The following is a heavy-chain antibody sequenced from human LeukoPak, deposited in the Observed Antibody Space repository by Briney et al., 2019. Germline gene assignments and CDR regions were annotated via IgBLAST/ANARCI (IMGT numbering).Heavy chain of an antibody. V-gene: IGHV3-30*04. J-gene: IGHJ4*02. D-gene: IGHD3-10*01. CDR3: AKDEYGSGPYCFNY. CDR1: GFTFSSYA. Sequence: PGGSLRLSCAASGFTFSSYAMHWVRQAPGKGLEWVAVISYDGSNKYYADSVKGRFTISRDNSKNTLYLQMNSLRAEDTAVYFCAKDEYGSGPYCFNYWGQGTLVTVSS. CDR2: ISYDGSNK.